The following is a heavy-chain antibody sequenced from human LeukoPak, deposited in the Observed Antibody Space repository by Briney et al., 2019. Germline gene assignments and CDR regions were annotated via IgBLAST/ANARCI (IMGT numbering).Heavy chain of an antibody. J-gene: IGHJ4*02. Sequence: GRSLRLSCAASGFTFSSYGMHWVRQAPGKGLEWVAFIRCDGSNKYYADSVKGRFTISRDNSKNTLYLQMNSLRAEDTAVYYCAKYYYDSSGYYYFDYWGQGTLVTVSS. CDR1: GFTFSSYG. V-gene: IGHV3-30*02. CDR3: AKYYYDSSGYYYFDY. CDR2: IRCDGSNK. D-gene: IGHD3-22*01.